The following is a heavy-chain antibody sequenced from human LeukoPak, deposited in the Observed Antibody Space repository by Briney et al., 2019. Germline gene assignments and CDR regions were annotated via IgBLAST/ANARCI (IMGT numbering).Heavy chain of an antibody. CDR2: IIPIFGTA. CDR3: ARGYSYGLYYYYVDV. CDR1: GGTFSSYA. V-gene: IGHV1-69*05. J-gene: IGHJ6*03. D-gene: IGHD5-18*01. Sequence: ASVKVSCKASGGTFSSYAISWVRQAPGQGLEWMGGIIPIFGTANYAQKLQGRVTITTDESTSTAYMELSSLRSEDTAVYYCARGYSYGLYYYYVDVWGKGTTVTVSS.